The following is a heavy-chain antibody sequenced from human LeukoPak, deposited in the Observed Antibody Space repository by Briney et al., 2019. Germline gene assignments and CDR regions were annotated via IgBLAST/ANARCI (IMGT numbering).Heavy chain of an antibody. V-gene: IGHV1-8*01. Sequence: ASVKVSCKASGYTFTSYDINRVRQATGQGLEWMGWMNPNSGNTGYAQKFQGRVTMTRNTSISTTYMELSSLRSEDTAVYYCARPGEYSSSWSEYFQHWGQGTLVTVSS. D-gene: IGHD6-13*01. J-gene: IGHJ1*01. CDR1: GYTFTSYD. CDR2: MNPNSGNT. CDR3: ARPGEYSSSWSEYFQH.